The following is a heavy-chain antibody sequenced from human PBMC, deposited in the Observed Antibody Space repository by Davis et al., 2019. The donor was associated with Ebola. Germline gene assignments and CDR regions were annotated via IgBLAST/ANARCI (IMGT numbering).Heavy chain of an antibody. CDR2: IWYDGNNN. CDR1: GFTFSSFG. V-gene: IGHV3-33*01. J-gene: IGHJ4*02. CDR3: ASDRTYYDFWSGYYTLDS. Sequence: PGGSLRLSCAASGFTFSSFGMHWVRQAPGKGLEWVAVIWYDGNNNYYADHVRGLFTISRDNSKSTLYLQMNSLRAEDTAVYYCASDRTYYDFWSGYYTLDSWGQGTLVTVSS. D-gene: IGHD3-3*01.